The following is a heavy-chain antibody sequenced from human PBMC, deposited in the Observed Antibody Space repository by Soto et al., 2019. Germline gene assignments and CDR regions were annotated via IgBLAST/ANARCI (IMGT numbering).Heavy chain of an antibody. CDR3: ARSVVVVPAAFSWFDP. CDR2: ISPYNGNT. V-gene: IGHV1-18*01. D-gene: IGHD2-2*01. J-gene: IGHJ5*02. Sequence: GASVKVSCKASGGTFSSYTISWVRQAPGQGLEWMGRISPYNGNTNYAQKLQGRVTMTTDTSTSTAYMELRSLRSDDTAVYYCARSVVVVPAAFSWFDPWGQEPWSPSPQ. CDR1: GGTFSSYT.